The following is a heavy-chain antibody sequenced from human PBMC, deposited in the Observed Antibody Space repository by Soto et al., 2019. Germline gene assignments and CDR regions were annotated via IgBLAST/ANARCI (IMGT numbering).Heavy chain of an antibody. Sequence: PGGSLRLSCAASGFTFSSYGMNWVRQAPGKGLEWVAIISYDGSDKYYADSVKGRFTISRDNSKNTLYLQMSSLRGEDTAVYYCARNPESYAWGLEGYCDFWGQGTQVTVSS. D-gene: IGHD3-16*01. CDR3: ARNPESYAWGLEGYCDF. CDR1: GFTFSSYG. J-gene: IGHJ4*02. V-gene: IGHV3-30*03. CDR2: ISYDGSDK.